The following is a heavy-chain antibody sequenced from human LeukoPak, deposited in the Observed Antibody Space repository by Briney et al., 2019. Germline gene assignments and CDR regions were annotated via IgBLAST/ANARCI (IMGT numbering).Heavy chain of an antibody. V-gene: IGHV4-4*07. D-gene: IGHD4-17*01. Sequence: PSETLSLTCTVSGGSISSYYWSWIRQPAGKGLEWIWRIYTSGSTNYNPSLKSRVTMSVDTSKNQFSLKLSSVTAADTAVYYCARDYGDYLGDAFDIWGQGTMVTVSS. CDR1: GGSISSYY. CDR3: ARDYGDYLGDAFDI. CDR2: IYTSGST. J-gene: IGHJ3*02.